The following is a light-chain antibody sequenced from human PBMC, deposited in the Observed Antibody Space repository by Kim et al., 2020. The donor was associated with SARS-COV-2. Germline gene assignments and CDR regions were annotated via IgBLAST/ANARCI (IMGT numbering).Light chain of an antibody. J-gene: IGKJ4*01. CDR2: GAS. CDR3: QQYGSSPST. Sequence: EIVLTQSPGTLSLSPGERATLSCRASQSVRSSYLAWYQQKPGQAPRLLIYGASSRATGIPDRFSGSGSGTDFTLTISRLEPEDFAVYYCQQYGSSPSTFGGGTKVDIK. CDR1: QSVRSSY. V-gene: IGKV3-20*01.